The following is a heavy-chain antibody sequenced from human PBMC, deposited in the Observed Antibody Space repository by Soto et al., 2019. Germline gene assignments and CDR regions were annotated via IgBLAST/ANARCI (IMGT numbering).Heavy chain of an antibody. CDR2: IYYSGST. Sequence: QVQLQESGPGLVKPSETLSLTCSVSGDSITSTFYYWGWIRQPPGKGLEWIGTIYYSGSTYYNPTTKSRVTVSVDTSKNPFSLGLYSVTAADTALYFCARWNSWFGGSYVDSWGQGALVTVSS. J-gene: IGHJ4*02. V-gene: IGHV4-39*02. CDR1: GDSITSTFYY. D-gene: IGHD1-26*01. CDR3: ARWNSWFGGSYVDS.